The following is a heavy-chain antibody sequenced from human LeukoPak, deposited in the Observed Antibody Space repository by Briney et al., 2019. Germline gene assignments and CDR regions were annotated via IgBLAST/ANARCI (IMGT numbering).Heavy chain of an antibody. CDR1: GYTFSDYY. J-gene: IGHJ5*02. D-gene: IGHD6-6*01. CDR3: ARSNIAVRRGDNWLDP. Sequence: GASVKVSCKASGYTFSDYYMHWVRQTPGQGLEWMGWIGPNSGGTNYAQKFQGRVTMTRDTSISTAYMELSRLISDDTAVYYCARSNIAVRRGDNWLDPWGQGTLVTVSS. CDR2: IGPNSGGT. V-gene: IGHV1-2*02.